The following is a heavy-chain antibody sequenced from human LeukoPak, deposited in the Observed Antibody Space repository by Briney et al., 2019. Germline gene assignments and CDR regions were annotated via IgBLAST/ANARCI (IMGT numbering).Heavy chain of an antibody. CDR1: GGSISS. CDR2: IYYSGST. D-gene: IGHD1-1*01. J-gene: IGHJ6*02. V-gene: IGHV4-59*01. CDR3: ARGTGTTFYYYYGMDV. Sequence: SETLSLTCTVSGGSISSIRQPPGKGLEWIGYIYYSGSTNYNPSLKSRVTISVDTSKNQFSLKLSSVTAADTAVYYCARGTGTTFYYYYGMDVWGQGTTVTVSS.